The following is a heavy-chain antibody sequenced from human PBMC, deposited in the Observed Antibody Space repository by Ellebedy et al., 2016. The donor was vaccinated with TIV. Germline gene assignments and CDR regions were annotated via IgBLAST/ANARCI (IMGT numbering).Heavy chain of an antibody. Sequence: GESLKISXAASGFTFSSYAMNWVRQAPGKGLEWVSYISSSSSTIYYADSVKGRFTISRDNAKNSLYLQMNSLRDEDTAVYYCARDAGSSGGIDYYYGMDVWGQGTTVTVSS. V-gene: IGHV3-48*02. CDR2: ISSSSSTI. CDR1: GFTFSSYA. D-gene: IGHD6-6*01. J-gene: IGHJ6*02. CDR3: ARDAGSSGGIDYYYGMDV.